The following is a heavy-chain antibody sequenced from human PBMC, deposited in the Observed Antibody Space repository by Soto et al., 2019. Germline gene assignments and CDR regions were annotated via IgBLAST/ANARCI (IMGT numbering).Heavy chain of an antibody. J-gene: IGHJ5*02. V-gene: IGHV1-69*02. CDR1: GGTFSSYT. D-gene: IGHD2-15*01. CDR2: IIPILGIA. CDR3: ALKGVDDWFDP. Sequence: QVQLVQSGAEVKKPGSSVKVSCKASGGTFSSYTISWVRQAPGQGLEWMGRIIPILGIANYAQKFQGRVTITADKSTSTAYMELSSLRSEDTAVYYGALKGVDDWFDPWGQGTLVTVSS.